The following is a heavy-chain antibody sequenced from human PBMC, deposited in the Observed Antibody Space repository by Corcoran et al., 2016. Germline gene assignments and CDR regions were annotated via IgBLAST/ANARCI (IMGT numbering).Heavy chain of an antibody. J-gene: IGHJ4*02. CDR1: GFTFSSYG. CDR3: ARDVWDQPFDY. Sequence: QVQLVESGGGVVQPGRSLRLSCAASGFTFSSYGMHWVRQARGKGLEWVAVIWYDGSNKYYADSVKGRFTISRDNSKNTLYLQMNSLRAEDTAVYYCARDVWDQPFDYWGQGTLVTVSS. D-gene: IGHD1-26*01. V-gene: IGHV3-33*01. CDR2: IWYDGSNK.